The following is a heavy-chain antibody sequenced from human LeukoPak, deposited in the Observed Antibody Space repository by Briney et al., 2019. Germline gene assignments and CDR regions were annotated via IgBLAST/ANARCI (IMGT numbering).Heavy chain of an antibody. Sequence: GGSLRLSCAASGFMFEDYAMHWIRHTPGKGLEWVSGISWSGGSIVYADSVKGRFTISRDNAKKSLYLQMNSLKPEDTALYYCAKDFRPASGYYFDYWGRGTLVTVSS. V-gene: IGHV3-9*01. CDR1: GFMFEDYA. CDR2: ISWSGGSI. D-gene: IGHD6-6*01. J-gene: IGHJ4*02. CDR3: AKDFRPASGYYFDY.